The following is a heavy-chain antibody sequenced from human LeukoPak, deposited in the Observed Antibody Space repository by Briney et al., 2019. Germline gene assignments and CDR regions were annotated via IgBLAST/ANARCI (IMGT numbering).Heavy chain of an antibody. CDR2: LYSGGST. D-gene: IGHD1-26*01. CDR1: GFTVSNIY. CDR3: ARDPHYTGSGTYFDY. V-gene: IGHV3-66*01. J-gene: IGHJ4*02. Sequence: PGGSLRLSWVASGFTVSNIYMSWDSQAPGKGLEWVSVLYSGGSTSYADYVKGRFTISRDNSKNTVFLQMASLRAEDTALYYCARDPHYTGSGTYFDYWGQGTLVTVSS.